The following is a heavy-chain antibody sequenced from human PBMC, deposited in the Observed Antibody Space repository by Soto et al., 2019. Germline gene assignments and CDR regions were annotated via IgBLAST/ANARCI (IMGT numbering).Heavy chain of an antibody. CDR3: ARDYYDTISYYYYGMDV. CDR2: ISYDGSNK. CDR1: GFTFSSYA. V-gene: IGHV3-30-3*01. Sequence: AGGSLRLSCAASGFTFSSYAMHWVRQAPGKGLEWVAVISYDGSNKYYADSVKGRFTISRDNSKNTLYLQMNSLRAEDTAVYYCARDYYDTISYYYYGMDVWGQGTTVTVSS. J-gene: IGHJ6*02. D-gene: IGHD3-22*01.